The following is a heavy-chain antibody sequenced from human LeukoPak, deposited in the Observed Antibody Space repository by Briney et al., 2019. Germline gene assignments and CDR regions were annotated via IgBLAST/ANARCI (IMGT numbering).Heavy chain of an antibody. Sequence: SVKVSCKASGGTFSSYAISWVRQAPGQGLEWMGRIIPIFGTANYAQKFQGRVTITTDESTSTAYMEPSSLRSEDTAVYYCARSKGYYDFWSGHHDAFDIWGQGTMVTVSS. CDR1: GGTFSSYA. CDR3: ARSKGYYDFWSGHHDAFDI. CDR2: IIPIFGTA. J-gene: IGHJ3*02. D-gene: IGHD3-3*01. V-gene: IGHV1-69*05.